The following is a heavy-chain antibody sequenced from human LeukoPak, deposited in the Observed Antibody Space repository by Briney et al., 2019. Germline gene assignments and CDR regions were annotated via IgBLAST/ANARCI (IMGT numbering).Heavy chain of an antibody. CDR2: ISAYNGNT. J-gene: IGHJ4*02. V-gene: IGHV1-18*01. D-gene: IGHD3-22*01. CDR1: GYTFTSYG. CDR3: ARCGSYYYDSSGYPDFDY. Sequence: ASVKVSCKASGYTFTSYGISWVRQAPGQGLEWMGWISAYNGNTNYAQKLQGRVTMTTDTSTSTAYMELRSLRPDDTAVYYCARCGSYYYDSSGYPDFDYWGQGTLVTVSS.